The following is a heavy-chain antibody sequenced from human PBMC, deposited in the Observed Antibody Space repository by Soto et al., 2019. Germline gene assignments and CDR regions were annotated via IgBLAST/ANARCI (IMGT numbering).Heavy chain of an antibody. D-gene: IGHD3-10*01. Sequence: EVPLLESGGGLVQPGGSLRLSCGVSGFTFNDFEMNWVRQAPGKGPEWLAYIDGSGATKKYADSVRGRVTISRDNPNNSLFLQMSSLSAADTAIYYCARGFGRFNYWGQGTLVSVSS. CDR3: ARGFGRFNY. J-gene: IGHJ4*02. CDR1: GFTFNDFE. V-gene: IGHV3-48*03. CDR2: IDGSGATK.